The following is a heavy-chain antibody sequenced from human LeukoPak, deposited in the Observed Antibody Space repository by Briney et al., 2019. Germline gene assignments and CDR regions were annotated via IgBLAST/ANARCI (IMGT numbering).Heavy chain of an antibody. D-gene: IGHD2-15*01. V-gene: IGHV1-2*02. Sequence: ASVKVSCKASGYTFTGYYMHWVRQAPGQGLEWMGWINPNSGGTNYAQKFQGRVTMTRDTSISTAYMELSRLRSDDTAVYHCASARPLVVVAATLRYYYYGMDVWGQGTTVTVSS. CDR2: INPNSGGT. CDR1: GYTFTGYY. J-gene: IGHJ6*02. CDR3: ASARPLVVVAATLRYYYYGMDV.